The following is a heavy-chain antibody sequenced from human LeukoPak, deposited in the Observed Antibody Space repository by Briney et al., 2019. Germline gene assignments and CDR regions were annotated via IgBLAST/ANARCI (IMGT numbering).Heavy chain of an antibody. J-gene: IGHJ5*02. CDR1: GGTFSSYA. D-gene: IGHD1-26*01. CDR2: IIPIFGTA. V-gene: IGHV1-69*01. Sequence: SVKVSCKASGGTFSSYAISWVRQAPGQGREWMGGIIPIFGTANYAQKFQGRVTITADESTSTAYVELSSLRSEDTAVYYCARDRRVGATHNWFDPWGQGTLVTVSS. CDR3: ARDRRVGATHNWFDP.